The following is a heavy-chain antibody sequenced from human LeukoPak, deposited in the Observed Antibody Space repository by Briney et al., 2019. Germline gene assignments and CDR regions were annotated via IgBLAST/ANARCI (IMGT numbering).Heavy chain of an antibody. CDR3: ASLPDYYDSSGYGDY. J-gene: IGHJ4*02. Sequence: ASVTVSCKASGGTFSSYAISWVRQAPGQGLEWMGRIIPILGIANYAQKFQRRVTITADKSTSTAYMELSSLRSEDTAVYYCASLPDYYDSSGYGDYWGQGTLVTVSS. V-gene: IGHV1-69*04. CDR1: GGTFSSYA. D-gene: IGHD3-22*01. CDR2: IIPILGIA.